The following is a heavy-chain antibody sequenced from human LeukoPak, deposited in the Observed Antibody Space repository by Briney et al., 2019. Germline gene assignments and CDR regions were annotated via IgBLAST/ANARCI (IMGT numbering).Heavy chain of an antibody. J-gene: IGHJ4*02. CDR1: GFTFSNFD. CDR3: AKGGSGYYVFDY. D-gene: IGHD3-22*01. V-gene: IGHV3-23*01. Sequence: PGGSLRLSCVASGFTFSNFDMSWVRQAPGKGLEWISGISGSGDYTYQPDSVKGRFTISRENSKNTPYLQMNSLRAEDTAVYYCAKGGSGYYVFDYWGQGTLVTVSS. CDR2: ISGSGDYT.